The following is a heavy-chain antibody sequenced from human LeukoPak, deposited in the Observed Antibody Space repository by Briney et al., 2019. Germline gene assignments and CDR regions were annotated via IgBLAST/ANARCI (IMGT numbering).Heavy chain of an antibody. CDR2: INAGNGNT. CDR1: GYTFAKYA. D-gene: IGHD3-10*01. J-gene: IGHJ6*02. CDR3: ARAFYERPHLWFGELSPDYYGMDV. V-gene: IGHV1-3*01. Sequence: GASVKVSCKASGYTFAKYAIHWVRQAPGQRLEWMGWINAGNGNTRYSQKFQGGVTITRDTSASTAYMELSSLRSEDTAVYYCARAFYERPHLWFGELSPDYYGMDVWGQGTTVTVSS.